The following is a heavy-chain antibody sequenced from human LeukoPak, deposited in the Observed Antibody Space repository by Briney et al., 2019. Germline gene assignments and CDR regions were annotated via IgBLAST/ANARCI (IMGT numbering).Heavy chain of an antibody. CDR1: GYTFTSSF. V-gene: IGHV1-46*01. D-gene: IGHD5-18*01. CDR2: INPSGGST. J-gene: IGHJ6*02. CDR3: ARRYNRYTNGPPASWYYYGMDV. Sequence: ASVKVSCKASGYTFTSSFLHWVRQAPGQGLEWMGIINPSGGSTSYAQSFQGRLTVTRDTSTSTVYIELSSLRSDDTAVYYCARRYNRYTNGPPASWYYYGMDVWGQGTTVTVSS.